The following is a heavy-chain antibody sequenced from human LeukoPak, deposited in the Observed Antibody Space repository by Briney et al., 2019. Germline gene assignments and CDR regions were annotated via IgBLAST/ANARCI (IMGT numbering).Heavy chain of an antibody. CDR1: GGSISSGGYS. V-gene: IGHV4-30-2*01. J-gene: IGHJ4*02. CDR3: AREVVTARIFDY. CDR2: IYHSGST. Sequence: SETLSLTCAVSGGSISSGGYSWSWIRQPPGKGLEWIGYIYHSGSTYYNPSLKSRVTISVDRSKNQFSLKLSSVTAADTAVYYCAREVVTARIFDYWGQGTPVTVSS. D-gene: IGHD2-21*02.